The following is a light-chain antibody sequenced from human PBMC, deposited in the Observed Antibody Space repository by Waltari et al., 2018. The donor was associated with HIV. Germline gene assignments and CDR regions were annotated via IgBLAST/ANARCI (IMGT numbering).Light chain of an antibody. J-gene: IGKJ1*01. V-gene: IGKV3-15*01. CDR2: GAS. Sequence: EIVMTQSPATLSVSPGERATLSCRASQSVGSNLAWYQQKPGQAPRLLIYGASTRATGIPARFSGSGSGTEFTLISSLQSEDFVVYYCQQYNNWPRFGQGTKVEIK. CDR1: QSVGSN. CDR3: QQYNNWPR.